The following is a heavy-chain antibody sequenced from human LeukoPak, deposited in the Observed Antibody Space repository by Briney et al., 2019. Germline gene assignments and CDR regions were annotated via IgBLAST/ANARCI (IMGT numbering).Heavy chain of an antibody. J-gene: IGHJ4*02. CDR2: IYYSGST. CDR1: GVSISSSSYY. Sequence: SGTLSLTCAVSGVSISSSSYYWGWIRQPPGKGLEWIGSIYYSGSTYYNPSLKSRVTISVDTSKNQFSLRLSSVTAADTALYYCARSLHISAPFDVWGQGTLVTVSS. V-gene: IGHV4-39*01. CDR3: ARSLHISAPFDV. D-gene: IGHD2-21*01.